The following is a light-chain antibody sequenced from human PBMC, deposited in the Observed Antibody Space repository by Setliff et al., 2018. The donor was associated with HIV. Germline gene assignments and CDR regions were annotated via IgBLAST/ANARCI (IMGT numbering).Light chain of an antibody. CDR3: CSYAGGSTYV. J-gene: IGLJ1*01. CDR1: SSDVGSYNL. CDR2: EVR. V-gene: IGLV2-23*02. Sequence: QSAMTQHASVSGSPGQAITIYCTGASSDVGSYNLVSWYQQHPGKAPKLMIYEVRERPSGVSNRFSGSKSGNTASLTISGLQSEDEADYYCCSYAGGSTYVFGTGTKVTVL.